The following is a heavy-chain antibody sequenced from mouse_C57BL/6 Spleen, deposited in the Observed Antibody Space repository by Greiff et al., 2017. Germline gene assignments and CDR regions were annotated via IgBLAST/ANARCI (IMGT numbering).Heavy chain of an antibody. Sequence: VQLQQPGTELVKPGASVKLSCKASGYTFTSYWMHWVKQRPGQGLEWIGNINPSNGGTNYNEKFKSKATLTVDKSSSTAYMQLSSLTSEDSAVYYCARFDGGGYYAMDYWGQGTSVTVSS. J-gene: IGHJ4*01. CDR3: ARFDGGGYYAMDY. CDR2: INPSNGGT. V-gene: IGHV1-53*01. CDR1: GYTFTSYW. D-gene: IGHD2-3*01.